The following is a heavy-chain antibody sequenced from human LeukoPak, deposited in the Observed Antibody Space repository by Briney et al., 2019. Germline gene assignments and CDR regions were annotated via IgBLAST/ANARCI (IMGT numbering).Heavy chain of an antibody. CDR2: GST. Sequence: GSTYYNPSLKSRVTISVDTSKNQFSLKLSSVTAADTAVYYCARTPPCSSTSCSEAYFDYWGQGTLVTVSS. J-gene: IGHJ4*02. V-gene: IGHV4-31*02. CDR3: ARTPPCSSTSCSEAYFDY. D-gene: IGHD2-2*01.